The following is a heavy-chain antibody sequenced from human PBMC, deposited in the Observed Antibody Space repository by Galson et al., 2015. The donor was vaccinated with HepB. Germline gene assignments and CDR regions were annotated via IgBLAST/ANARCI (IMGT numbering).Heavy chain of an antibody. CDR1: GFTFSSYS. D-gene: IGHD3-3*01. V-gene: IGHV3-21*04. CDR3: ARSLVTIFTVFTIPPDY. CDR2: ISSNSHYI. J-gene: IGHJ4*02. Sequence: SLRLSCAATGFTFSSYSMNWLRQAPGKGLEWVSFISSNSHYIYYRDSVKGRFTISRDNAKNSVYLQVNSLGVEDTAVYYCARSLVTIFTVFTIPPDYWGQGTLVTASS.